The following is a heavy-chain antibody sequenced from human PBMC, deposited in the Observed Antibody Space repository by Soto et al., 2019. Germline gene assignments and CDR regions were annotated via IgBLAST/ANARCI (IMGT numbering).Heavy chain of an antibody. CDR2: ISSSSSYI. Sequence: PGGSLRLSCAASGFTFSSYSMNWVRQAPGKGLEWVSSISSSSSYIYYADSVKGRFTISRDNAKNSLYLQMNSLRAEDTAVYYCARDPAYGRLYYYGMDVWGQGTTVTVSS. D-gene: IGHD3-10*01. J-gene: IGHJ6*02. V-gene: IGHV3-21*01. CDR3: ARDPAYGRLYYYGMDV. CDR1: GFTFSSYS.